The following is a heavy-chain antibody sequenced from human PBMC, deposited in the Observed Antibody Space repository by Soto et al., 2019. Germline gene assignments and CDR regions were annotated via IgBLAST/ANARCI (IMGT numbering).Heavy chain of an antibody. Sequence: SETLSLTCTFSGGSISSYYWSWIRQPPGKGLEWSGYIYYSGSTNYNPSLKSRVTISVDTSKNQFSLKLSSVTAADTAVYYCARHDEEWSAFDIWGQGTMVTVSS. CDR2: IYYSGST. V-gene: IGHV4-59*08. CDR1: GGSISSYY. D-gene: IGHD2-8*01. CDR3: ARHDEEWSAFDI. J-gene: IGHJ3*02.